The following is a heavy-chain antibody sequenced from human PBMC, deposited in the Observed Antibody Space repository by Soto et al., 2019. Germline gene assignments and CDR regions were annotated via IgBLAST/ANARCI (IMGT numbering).Heavy chain of an antibody. CDR2: IYYSGST. J-gene: IGHJ3*02. CDR1: GGSISSGDYY. CDR3: ARRYYYDSSGFPHAFDI. Sequence: LSLTCTVSGGSISSGDYYWSWIRQPPGKGLEWIGYIYYSGSTYYNPSLKSRVTISVDTSKNQFSLKLSSVTAADTAVYYCARRYYYDSSGFPHAFDIWGQGTMVTV. V-gene: IGHV4-30-4*01. D-gene: IGHD3-22*01.